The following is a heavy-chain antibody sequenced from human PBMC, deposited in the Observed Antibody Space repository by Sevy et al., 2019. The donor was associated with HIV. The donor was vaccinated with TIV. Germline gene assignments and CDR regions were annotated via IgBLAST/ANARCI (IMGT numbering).Heavy chain of an antibody. CDR2: ISYDGNTR. Sequence: GGSLRLSCVASGLTFSSHAMHWVRQAPGKGLESVAVISYDGNTRYYGDSVKGRFTISRDDSKNTLYLQMNSLRAEDTAVYYCARDLGYESSGYLPFFDPRGQGTLVTVSS. D-gene: IGHD3-22*01. CDR1: GLTFSSHA. CDR3: ARDLGYESSGYLPFFDP. V-gene: IGHV3-30-3*01. J-gene: IGHJ5*02.